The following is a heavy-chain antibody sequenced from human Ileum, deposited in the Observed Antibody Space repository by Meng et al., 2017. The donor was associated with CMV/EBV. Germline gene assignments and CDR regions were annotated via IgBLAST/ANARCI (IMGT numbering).Heavy chain of an antibody. D-gene: IGHD2-21*02. Sequence: QVQLRELGRGLLNAFMSLFHTFSVSGGSMRMASSYGSWIRQPCGKGLEWFGRVYIGGTTNCAPSLKGRVTISVDTSKNQFFLRLSSVTAADTAVYYCARSMVVTLEDRRDFDYWGQGTLVTVSS. CDR2: VYIGGTT. CDR1: GGSMRMASSY. V-gene: IGHV4-61*02. J-gene: IGHJ4*02. CDR3: ARSMVVTLEDRRDFDY.